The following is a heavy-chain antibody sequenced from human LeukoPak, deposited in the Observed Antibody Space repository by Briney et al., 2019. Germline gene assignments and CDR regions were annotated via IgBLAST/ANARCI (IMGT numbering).Heavy chain of an antibody. Sequence: GGSLRLSCAASGLTVSSNYMSWVRQAPGKGLEWVSVIYSGGSTYYADSVKGRFTISRDNSKNTLYLQMNSLRAEDTAVYYCARAPLDYYYYYMDVWGKGTTVTVSS. CDR1: GLTVSSNY. V-gene: IGHV3-53*01. CDR2: IYSGGST. CDR3: ARAPLDYYYYYMDV. J-gene: IGHJ6*03.